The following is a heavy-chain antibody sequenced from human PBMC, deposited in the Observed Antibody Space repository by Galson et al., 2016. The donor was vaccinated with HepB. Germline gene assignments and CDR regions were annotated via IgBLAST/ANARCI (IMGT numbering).Heavy chain of an antibody. V-gene: IGHV4-34*01. CDR3: ARHGHTVGLDF. Sequence: SETLSLTCAVNGGSFSAYFWTWIRQPPGKGLEWIGEIDYSGNTKYNPSLKGRFTMSVDTSKTQFSLKLSSVTAADTAVYYCARHGHTVGLDFWGQGTLVTVSS. CDR2: IDYSGNT. CDR1: GGSFSAYF. D-gene: IGHD1-26*01. J-gene: IGHJ4*02.